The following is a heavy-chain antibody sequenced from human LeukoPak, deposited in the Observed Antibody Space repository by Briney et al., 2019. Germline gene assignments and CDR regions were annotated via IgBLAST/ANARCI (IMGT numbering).Heavy chain of an antibody. Sequence: HPGGSLRLSCAASGFTFNSYAMSWVRQAPGKGLDWVSGISAGGGSTYYADSVKGRFTISRDNSKNTLYLQMNSLRADDTAVYYCAKIDRGSYSVYWGQGTLVTVSS. CDR3: AKIDRGSYSVY. CDR1: GFTFNSYA. V-gene: IGHV3-23*01. CDR2: ISAGGGST. D-gene: IGHD1-26*01. J-gene: IGHJ4*02.